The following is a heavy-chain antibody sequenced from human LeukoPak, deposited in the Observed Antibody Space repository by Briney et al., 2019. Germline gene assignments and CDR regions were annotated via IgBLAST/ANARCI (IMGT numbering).Heavy chain of an antibody. CDR2: ISAYNCNR. D-gene: IGHD6-19*01. CDR3: ARDPKYSSGWILSGPFDY. V-gene: IGHV1-18*01. CDR1: VYTFTSYG. J-gene: IGHJ4*02. Sequence: ASVTVSFTSSVYTFTSYGISWVRQAPGQGLEWMGWISAYNCNRSYAQKLQGRVTMTTATSTSTAYMELRSLRSDDTAVYYCARDPKYSSGWILSGPFDYWGQGTLVTVSS.